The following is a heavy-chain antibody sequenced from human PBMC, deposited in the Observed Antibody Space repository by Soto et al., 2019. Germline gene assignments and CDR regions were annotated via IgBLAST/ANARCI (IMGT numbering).Heavy chain of an antibody. CDR2: IYYSGST. Sequence: SATXSLTCTFSVCSSIIYYWSLIRHPPGKGLEWIGYIYYSGSTNYNPSLKSRVTISVDTSKNQFSLKLSSVTAADTAVYYCERGEKLVNSTIYYFDYWGQGTLVNVYS. D-gene: IGHD6-6*01. CDR1: VCSSIIYY. J-gene: IGHJ4*02. V-gene: IGHV4-59*01. CDR3: ERGEKLVNSTIYYFDY.